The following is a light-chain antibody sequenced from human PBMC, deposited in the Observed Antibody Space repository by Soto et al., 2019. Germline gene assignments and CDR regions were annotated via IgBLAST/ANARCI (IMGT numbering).Light chain of an antibody. Sequence: QTVVTQPPSASGTPGQRVTISCSGSHSNSGSNYVYWYQQLPGTAPKLLIYSNDQRPSGVPDRFSGSKSGATASLAISGLRSDDEADYYCVSWDNSLSGRVFGGGTKLTVL. CDR1: HSNSGSNY. CDR2: SND. J-gene: IGLJ3*02. V-gene: IGLV1-47*02. CDR3: VSWDNSLSGRV.